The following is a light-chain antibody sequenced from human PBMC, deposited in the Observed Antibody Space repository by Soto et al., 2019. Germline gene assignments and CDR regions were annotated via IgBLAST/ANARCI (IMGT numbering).Light chain of an antibody. CDR3: GSWDSSLSAYV. V-gene: IGLV1-51*01. Sequence: QSVMTQPPSVSAAPGQKVTISCSGSSSNIGGNSVSWHQQLPGTAPKLLIYDDNKRPSGIPDRFSGSKSGTSATLGITGFQTGDEADYYCGSWDSSLSAYVFGTWTKLTVL. CDR2: DDN. CDR1: SSNIGGNS. J-gene: IGLJ1*01.